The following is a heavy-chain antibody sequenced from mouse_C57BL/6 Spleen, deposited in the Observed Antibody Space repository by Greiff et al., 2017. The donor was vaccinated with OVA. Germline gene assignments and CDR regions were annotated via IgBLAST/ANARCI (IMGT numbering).Heavy chain of an antibody. CDR3: ARERDSSGYTLDY. D-gene: IGHD3-2*02. V-gene: IGHV1-59*01. CDR1: GYTFTSYW. CDR2: IDPSDSYT. J-gene: IGHJ2*01. Sequence: QVHVKQPGAELVRPGTSVKLSCKASGYTFTSYWMHWVKQRPGQGLEWIGVIDPSDSYTNYNQKFKGKATLTVDTSSSTAYMQRSSLTSEDSAVYYCARERDSSGYTLDYWGQGTTLTVSS.